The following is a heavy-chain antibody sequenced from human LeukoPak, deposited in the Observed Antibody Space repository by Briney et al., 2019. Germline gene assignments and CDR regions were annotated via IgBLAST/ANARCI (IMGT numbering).Heavy chain of an antibody. CDR1: GFTFSSYS. V-gene: IGHV3-21*01. Sequence: GGSLRLSCAASGFTFSSYSMNWVRQAPGKGLEWVSSISSGSNYIYYADSVKGRFTISRDNAKNSLYLQMNSLRAEDAAVYYCAPGLDSWFDPWGQGTLVTVSS. D-gene: IGHD2-21*01. CDR3: APGLDSWFDP. CDR2: ISSGSNYI. J-gene: IGHJ5*02.